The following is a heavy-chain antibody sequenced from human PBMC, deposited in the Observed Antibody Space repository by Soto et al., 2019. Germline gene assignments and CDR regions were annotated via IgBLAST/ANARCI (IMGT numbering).Heavy chain of an antibody. CDR2: MNPNSGNT. J-gene: IGHJ6*03. V-gene: IGHV1-8*01. Sequence: ASVKVSCKASGYTFTSYDINWVRQATGQGLEWMGWMNPNSGNTGYAQKFQGSVTMPRNTSISTAYMELSSLRPEDTAVYYCAREASLFSCSSRSYYYCMDVWGKGTTVTVSS. CDR1: GYTFTSYD. D-gene: IGHD6-6*01. CDR3: AREASLFSCSSRSYYYCMDV.